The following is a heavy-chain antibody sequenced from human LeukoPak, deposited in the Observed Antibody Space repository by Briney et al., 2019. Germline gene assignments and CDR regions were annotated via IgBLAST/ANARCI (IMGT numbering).Heavy chain of an antibody. CDR3: AEASAGILDAFDI. V-gene: IGHV3-66*01. D-gene: IGHD1-14*01. Sequence: GGSLRLSCAASGFTVSSNYMSWVRQAPGKGLEWVSVIYSGGSTYYADSVKGRFTISRDNSKNTLYLQMNSLRAEDTAVYYCAEASAGILDAFDIWGQGTMVTVSS. J-gene: IGHJ3*02. CDR1: GFTVSSNY. CDR2: IYSGGST.